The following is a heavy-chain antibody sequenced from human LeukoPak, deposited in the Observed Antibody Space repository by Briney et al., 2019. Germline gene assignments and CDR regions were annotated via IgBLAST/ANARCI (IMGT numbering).Heavy chain of an antibody. J-gene: IGHJ4*02. CDR2: ISGSASST. V-gene: IGHV3-23*01. CDR1: GFTFSSYA. CDR3: VKDQGRGYGSGSFSSDY. D-gene: IGHD3-10*01. Sequence: GGPLRLSCAASGFTFSSYAMGWVRQAPGKGLEWVSGISGSASSTNYADSVEGRFTISRDNSKNEVYLQMNSLRAEDTAVYYCVKDQGRGYGSGSFSSDYWGQGTLVTVSS.